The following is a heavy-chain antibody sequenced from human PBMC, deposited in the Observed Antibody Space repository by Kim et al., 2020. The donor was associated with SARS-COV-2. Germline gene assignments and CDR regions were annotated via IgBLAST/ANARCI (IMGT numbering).Heavy chain of an antibody. Sequence: SVKVSCKASGGTFSNYGITWVRQAPGQGLEWMGGILPSLGTANYAQKFQGRVTITADESTNTAHMELSSLRFEDTAIYYCARVVDLWFGDPGWFDPWGQGTLVSVSS. CDR3: ARVVDLWFGDPGWFDP. J-gene: IGHJ5*02. D-gene: IGHD3-10*01. V-gene: IGHV1-69*13. CDR2: ILPSLGTA. CDR1: GGTFSNYG.